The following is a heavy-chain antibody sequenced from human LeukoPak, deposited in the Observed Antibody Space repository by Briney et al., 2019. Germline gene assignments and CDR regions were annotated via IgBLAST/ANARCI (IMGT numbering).Heavy chain of an antibody. V-gene: IGHV3-15*01. D-gene: IGHD3-9*01. CDR1: GFAARKYW. CDR3: TTTRYFDWLLYFDY. J-gene: IGHJ4*02. Sequence: GGSLRLSCAASGFAARKYWMSWVRQAPGKGLEWVGRIKSKTDGGTTDYAAPVKGRFTISRDDSKNTLYLQMNSLKTEDTAVYYCTTTRYFDWLLYFDYWGQGTLVTVSS. CDR2: IKSKTDGGTT.